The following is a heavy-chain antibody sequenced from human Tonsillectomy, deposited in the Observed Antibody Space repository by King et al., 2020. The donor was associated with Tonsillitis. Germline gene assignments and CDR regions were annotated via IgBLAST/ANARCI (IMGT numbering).Heavy chain of an antibody. CDR2: LIHVFGAT. J-gene: IGHJ3*01. CDR3: ASRSPPIDGFSL. CDR1: GGIFRNYV. V-gene: IGHV1-69*01. Sequence: QLVQSGAEVKKPGSSVKVSCKASGGIFRNYVISWVRQAPGQGLEWMGGLIHVFGATNYAEKLQDRISITADESTSTVYMELTDLRYEDSAVYYCASRSPPIDGFSLWGPGTMGTVSS.